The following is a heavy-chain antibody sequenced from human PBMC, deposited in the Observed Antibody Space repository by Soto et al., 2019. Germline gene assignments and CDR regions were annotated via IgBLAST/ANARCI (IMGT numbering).Heavy chain of an antibody. CDR2: TYYASKWNN. J-gene: IGHJ4*02. CDR3: ARGRKSAFDY. V-gene: IGHV6-1*01. Sequence: QVQLQQSGPGLMKPSQTLSLTCAISGDSVSSNGVAWNWIRQSPSRGLEWLGRTYYASKWNNNYSTSVKSRITIHPDTSKNQFSLQLHFVTPEDTAVYYCARGRKSAFDYWGQGTLVTVSS. CDR1: GDSVSSNGVA.